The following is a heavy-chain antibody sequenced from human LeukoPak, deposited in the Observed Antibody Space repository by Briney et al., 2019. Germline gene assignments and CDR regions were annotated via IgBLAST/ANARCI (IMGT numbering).Heavy chain of an antibody. CDR1: GFTFSSYS. D-gene: IGHD2-15*01. CDR2: ISSSSSTI. V-gene: IGHV3-48*01. CDR3: ARARYCSGGSCYLFDF. Sequence: GGSPRLSCAASGFTFSSYSMNWVRQAPGKGLEWVSYISSSSSTIYYADSVKGRFTISRDNAKNSLYLQMNSLRAEDTAVYYCARARYCSGGSCYLFDFWGQGALVTVSS. J-gene: IGHJ4*02.